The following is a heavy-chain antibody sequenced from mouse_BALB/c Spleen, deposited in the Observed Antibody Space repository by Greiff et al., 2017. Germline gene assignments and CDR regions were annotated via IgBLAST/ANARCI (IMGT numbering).Heavy chain of an antibody. CDR2: IWGDGST. J-gene: IGHJ1*01. CDR3: ARDVGNYGWYFDV. Sequence: VQRVESGPGLVAPSQSLSITCTVSGFSLTGYGVNWVRQPPGKGLEWLGMIWGDGSTDYNSALKSRLSISKDNSKSQVFLKMNSLQTDDTARYYCARDVGNYGWYFDVWGAGTTVTVSS. D-gene: IGHD2-1*01. CDR1: GFSLTGYG. V-gene: IGHV2-6-7*01.